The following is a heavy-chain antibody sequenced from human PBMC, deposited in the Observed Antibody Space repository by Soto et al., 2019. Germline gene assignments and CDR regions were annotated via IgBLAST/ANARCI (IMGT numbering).Heavy chain of an antibody. Sequence: ASVKVSCKASGYTFTSYYMHWVRQAPGQGLEWMGIINPSGGSTSYAQKFQGRVTMTRDTSTSTVYMELSSLRSEDTAVYYCAIEWGLERDYYDSSGYLDAFDIWGQGTMVTVSS. CDR3: AIEWGLERDYYDSSGYLDAFDI. V-gene: IGHV1-46*01. J-gene: IGHJ3*02. CDR2: INPSGGST. CDR1: GYTFTSYY. D-gene: IGHD3-22*01.